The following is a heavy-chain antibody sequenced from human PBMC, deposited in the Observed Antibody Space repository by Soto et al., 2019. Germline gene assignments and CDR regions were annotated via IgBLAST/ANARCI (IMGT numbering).Heavy chain of an antibody. J-gene: IGHJ6*02. Sequence: ASVKVSCKASGGTFSSYAISWVRQAPGQGLEWMGGIIPIFGTANYAQKFQGRVTITADESTSTAYMELSSLRSEDTAVYYCARARGYSYEVGYGMDVWGQGTTVTVYS. CDR2: IIPIFGTA. V-gene: IGHV1-69*13. CDR3: ARARGYSYEVGYGMDV. D-gene: IGHD5-18*01. CDR1: GGTFSSYA.